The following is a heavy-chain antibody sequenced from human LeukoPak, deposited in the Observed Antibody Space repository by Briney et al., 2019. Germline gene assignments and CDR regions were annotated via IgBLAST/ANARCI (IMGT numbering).Heavy chain of an antibody. D-gene: IGHD3-10*01. CDR1: GFTFSTYW. CDR3: ARDVAYYGSGSYIGWFDP. CDR2: IKQDGSEK. Sequence: GGSLRLSCAASGFTFSTYWMSWVRQAPGKGLEWVATIKQDGSEKYYVDSVKGRFTISRDNSKNTLYLQMNSLRAEDTAVYYCARDVAYYGSGSYIGWFDPWGQGTLVTVSS. J-gene: IGHJ5*02. V-gene: IGHV3-7*01.